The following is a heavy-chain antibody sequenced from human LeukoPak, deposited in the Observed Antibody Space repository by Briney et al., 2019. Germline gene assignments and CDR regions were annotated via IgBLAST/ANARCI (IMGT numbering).Heavy chain of an antibody. CDR1: GLTFSNYA. Sequence: GGSLRLSCVASGLTFSNYAMSWVRQAPGKGLEWVSAITGSGTSTYYADFLKGRFTISRDNSKNTVFLQMNSLRHEDTAIYYCVIWGDYDVLTGYYVPDYWGQGTLVTVSS. CDR2: ITGSGTST. J-gene: IGHJ4*02. CDR3: VIWGDYDVLTGYYVPDY. D-gene: IGHD3-9*01. V-gene: IGHV3-23*01.